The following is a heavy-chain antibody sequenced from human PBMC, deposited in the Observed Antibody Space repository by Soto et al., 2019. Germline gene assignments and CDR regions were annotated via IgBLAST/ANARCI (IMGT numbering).Heavy chain of an antibody. CDR1: GGSISSSSYY. CDR3: ARHRLERVYNWFDP. CDR2: IYYSGST. J-gene: IGHJ5*02. V-gene: IGHV4-39*01. D-gene: IGHD1-1*01. Sequence: PSETLRLTGTVSGGSISSSSYYWGWIRQPPGKGLEWFGSIYYSGSTYYNPSLKSRVTISVDTSKNQFSLKLSSVTAADTAVYYCARHRLERVYNWFDPWGQGTLVT.